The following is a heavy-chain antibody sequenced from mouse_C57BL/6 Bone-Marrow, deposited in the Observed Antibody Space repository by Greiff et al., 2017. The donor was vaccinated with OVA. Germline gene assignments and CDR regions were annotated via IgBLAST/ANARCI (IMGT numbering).Heavy chain of an antibody. Sequence: VQLQQSGAELARPGASVKLSCKASGYTFTSYGISWVKQRTGQGLEWIGEIYPRSGNTYYNEKFKGKATLTADKSSSTAYMELRSLTSEDSAVYFCARGYDYARFAYWGQGTLVTVSA. D-gene: IGHD2-4*01. CDR2: IYPRSGNT. V-gene: IGHV1-81*01. CDR1: GYTFTSYG. J-gene: IGHJ3*01. CDR3: ARGYDYARFAY.